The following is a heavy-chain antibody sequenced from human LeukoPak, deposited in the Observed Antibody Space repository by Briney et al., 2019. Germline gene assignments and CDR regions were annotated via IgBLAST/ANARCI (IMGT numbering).Heavy chain of an antibody. Sequence: ASVKVSCKASGYTFTSYYMHWVRQAPGQGLEWMGIINPSGGSTSYAQKFQGRVTMTRDTSTSTAYMELSRLRSDDTAVYYCARAKTTVTTGEWFDPWGQGTLVTVSS. D-gene: IGHD4-17*01. V-gene: IGHV1-46*01. CDR2: INPSGGST. CDR3: ARAKTTVTTGEWFDP. CDR1: GYTFTSYY. J-gene: IGHJ5*02.